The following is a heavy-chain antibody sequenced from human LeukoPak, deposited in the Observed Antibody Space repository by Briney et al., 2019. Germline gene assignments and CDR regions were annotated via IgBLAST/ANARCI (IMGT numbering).Heavy chain of an antibody. V-gene: IGHV1-69*01. CDR3: ARDRDVGMVREPYYFDY. CDR1: GGTFSSYA. D-gene: IGHD3-10*01. CDR2: IIPIFGTA. Sequence: GSSVKVSCKASGGTFSSYAISWVRQAPGQGLEWTGGIIPIFGTANYAQKFQGRVTITADESTSTAYMELSSLRSEDTAVYYCARDRDVGMVREPYYFDYWGQGTLVTVSS. J-gene: IGHJ4*02.